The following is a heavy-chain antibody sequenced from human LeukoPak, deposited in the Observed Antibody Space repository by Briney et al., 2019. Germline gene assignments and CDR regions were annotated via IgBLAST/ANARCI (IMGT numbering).Heavy chain of an antibody. V-gene: IGHV3-23*01. J-gene: IGHJ4*02. CDR2: ISGSGGST. D-gene: IGHD1-26*01. Sequence: GGSLRLSCAASGLTFSSYAMSWDRQAPGKGLEWVSAISGSGGSTYYADSVKGRFTISRDNSKNTLYLQMNSLRAEDTAVYYCAKYAIVGATLERIDYWGQGTLVTVSS. CDR3: AKYAIVGATLERIDY. CDR1: GLTFSSYA.